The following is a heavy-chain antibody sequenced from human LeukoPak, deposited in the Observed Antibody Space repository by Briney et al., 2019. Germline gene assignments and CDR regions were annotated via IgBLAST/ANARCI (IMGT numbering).Heavy chain of an antibody. Sequence: GASVKVSCKASGYTFTSYDINWVRQATGQGLEWMGWMNPNSGNTGYAQKFQGRVTMTRNTSISTAYMELSSLRSEDPAVYYCARGCGYSYGYCFDYWGQGTLVTVSS. V-gene: IGHV1-8*01. J-gene: IGHJ4*02. D-gene: IGHD5-18*01. CDR2: MNPNSGNT. CDR3: ARGCGYSYGYCFDY. CDR1: GYTFTSYD.